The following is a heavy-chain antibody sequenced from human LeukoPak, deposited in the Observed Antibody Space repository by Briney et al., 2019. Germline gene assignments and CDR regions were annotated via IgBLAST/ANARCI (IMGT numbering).Heavy chain of an antibody. J-gene: IGHJ3*02. CDR2: IYTSGST. V-gene: IGHV4-61*02. CDR1: GGSISSGSYY. CDR3: ASSSGFKAFDI. Sequence: SETLSLTCTVSGGSISSGSYYWSWIRQPAGKELEWIGRIYTSGSTYYNPSLKSRVTISVDTSKNQFSLKLSSVTAADTAVYYCASSSGFKAFDIWGQGTMVTVSS. D-gene: IGHD3-22*01.